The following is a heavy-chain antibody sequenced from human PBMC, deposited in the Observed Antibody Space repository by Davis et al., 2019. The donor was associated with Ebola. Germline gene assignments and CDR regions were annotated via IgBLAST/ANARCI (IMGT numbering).Heavy chain of an antibody. CDR2: IYPGDSDT. J-gene: IGHJ3*02. CDR1: GYSFTSYW. D-gene: IGHD2-8*02. CDR3: VRILAVYANALDI. Sequence: GESLKISCKGSGYSFTSYWIGWVRQMPGKGLEWMGGIYPGDSDTKYSPSFQGQVTISADKSITTAYLQWNSLKASDTAMYYCVRILAVYANALDIWGQGTMVTVSS. V-gene: IGHV5-51*01.